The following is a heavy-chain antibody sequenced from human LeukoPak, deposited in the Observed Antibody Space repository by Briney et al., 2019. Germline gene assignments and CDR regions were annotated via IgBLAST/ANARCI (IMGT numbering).Heavy chain of an antibody. D-gene: IGHD5-18*01. CDR3: ASSIYSYGYYFDY. Sequence: SETLSLTCTVSGGSISSYYWSWIRQPPGKGLEWIGYIYYSGSTNYNPSLKSRVTISVDTSKNQFSLKLSSVTAADTAVYYCASSIYSYGYYFDYWGQGTLVTVSS. CDR1: GGSISSYY. CDR2: IYYSGST. V-gene: IGHV4-59*08. J-gene: IGHJ4*02.